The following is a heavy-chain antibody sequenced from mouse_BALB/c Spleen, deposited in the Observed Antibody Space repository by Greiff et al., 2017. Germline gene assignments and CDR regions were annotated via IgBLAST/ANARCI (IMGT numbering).Heavy chain of an antibody. Sequence: QVQLQQSGPELVKPGASVKMSCKASGYTFTSYYIHWVKQRPGQGLEWIGWIYPGDGSTKYNEKFKGKTTLTADKSSSTAYMLLSSLTSEDSAIYFCATYGNLYAMDYWGQGTSVTVSS. D-gene: IGHD2-1*01. V-gene: IGHV1S56*01. CDR1: GYTFTSYY. J-gene: IGHJ4*01. CDR3: ATYGNLYAMDY. CDR2: IYPGDGST.